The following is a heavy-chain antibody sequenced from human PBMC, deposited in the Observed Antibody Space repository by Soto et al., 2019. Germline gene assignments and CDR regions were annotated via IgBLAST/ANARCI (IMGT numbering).Heavy chain of an antibody. CDR3: ARESRGGGGSGNYYDY. D-gene: IGHD3-10*01. V-gene: IGHV4-61*08. CDR1: GGSVSNGVYY. CDR2: TYNSGST. Sequence: SETLSLTCTVSGGSVSNGVYYWSWIRQPPGKGLEWIGYTYNSGSTNYNPSLESRVTISADTSNNQFSLKLSSVTAADTAVYYCARESRGGGGSGNYYDYWGQGALVTVSS. J-gene: IGHJ4*02.